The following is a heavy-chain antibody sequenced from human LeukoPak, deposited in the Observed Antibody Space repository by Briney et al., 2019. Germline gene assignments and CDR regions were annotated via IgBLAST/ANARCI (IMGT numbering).Heavy chain of an antibody. CDR2: ISYDGSNK. CDR1: GFTFSSYA. J-gene: IGHJ6*03. Sequence: GGSLRLSCAASGFTFSSYAMHWVRQAPGKGLEWVAVISYDGSNKYYADSVKGRFTISRDNSKNTLYLQMNSLRAEDTAVYYCARDGSMGGSGSYFNYYYYYYMDVRGKGTTVTVSS. CDR3: ARDGSMGGSGSYFNYYYYYYMDV. V-gene: IGHV3-30*01. D-gene: IGHD3-10*01.